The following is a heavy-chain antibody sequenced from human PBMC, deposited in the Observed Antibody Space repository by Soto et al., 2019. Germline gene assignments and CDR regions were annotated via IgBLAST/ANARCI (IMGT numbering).Heavy chain of an antibody. CDR3: ARAEGYCTNGVCWDYCYGMDV. V-gene: IGHV3-30-3*01. Sequence: QVQLVESGGGVVQPGRSLRLSCAASGFTFSSYAMHWVRQAPGKGLEWVAVISYDGSNKYYADSVKGRFTISRDNSKNTLYLQMNSLRAEDTAVYYCARAEGYCTNGVCWDYCYGMDVWGQGTTVTVSS. D-gene: IGHD2-8*01. CDR2: ISYDGSNK. CDR1: GFTFSSYA. J-gene: IGHJ6*02.